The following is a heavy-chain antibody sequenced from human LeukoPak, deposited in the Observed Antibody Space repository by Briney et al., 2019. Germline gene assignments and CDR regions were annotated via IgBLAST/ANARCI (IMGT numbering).Heavy chain of an antibody. Sequence: PSETLSLTCTVSGDSISNYYWGWIRQPPGKGLEWIGYIYYTGSTTYTPSLKSRVTISLDTSNNLFSLKLSSVTAADTAVYYCVRRDYGSGAYGYWGQGTLVTVSS. CDR1: GDSISNYY. D-gene: IGHD3-10*01. CDR2: IYYTGST. J-gene: IGHJ4*02. V-gene: IGHV4-59*08. CDR3: VRRDYGSGAYGY.